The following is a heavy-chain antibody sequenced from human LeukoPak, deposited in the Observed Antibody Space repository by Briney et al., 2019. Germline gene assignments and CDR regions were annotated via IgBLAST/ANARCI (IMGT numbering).Heavy chain of an antibody. CDR2: IYYSGST. CDR1: GGSISSSSYY. Sequence: SETLSLTCTVSGGSISSSSYYWGWIRQPPGKGLEWIGSIYYSGSTYYNPSLKSRVTISVDTSKNQFSLKLSSVTAADTAVYYCARDPSPDIAAAGTFDYWGQGTLVTVSS. CDR3: ARDPSPDIAAAGTFDY. J-gene: IGHJ4*02. V-gene: IGHV4-39*07. D-gene: IGHD6-13*01.